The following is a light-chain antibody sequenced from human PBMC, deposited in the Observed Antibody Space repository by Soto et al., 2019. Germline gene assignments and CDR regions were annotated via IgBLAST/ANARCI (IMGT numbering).Light chain of an antibody. CDR2: DAS. J-gene: IGKJ5*01. CDR1: QSISRF. V-gene: IGKV1-39*01. CDR3: QQIYTTPIT. Sequence: DIQMTQSPSSLSASVGDRVTITCRASQSISRFLNWYQQKPGKAPELLIYDASSLQSGVQSRFSASGSGTDFTLTISSLQPEDFATYYCQQIYTTPITFGQGTRLEIK.